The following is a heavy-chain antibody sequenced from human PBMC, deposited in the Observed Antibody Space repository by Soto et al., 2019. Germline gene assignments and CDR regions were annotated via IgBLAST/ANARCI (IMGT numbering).Heavy chain of an antibody. V-gene: IGHV3-23*01. CDR2: ISGSGGST. J-gene: IGHJ4*02. Sequence: GGSLRLSCAASGFTFSSYAMSWVRQAPGKGLEWVSAISGSGGSTYSADSVKGRFTISRDNSKNTLYLQMNSLRAEDTAVYYCARDRYGDPLWGQDDFDYWGQGTLVTVSS. CDR1: GFTFSSYA. CDR3: ARDRYGDPLWGQDDFDY. D-gene: IGHD4-17*01.